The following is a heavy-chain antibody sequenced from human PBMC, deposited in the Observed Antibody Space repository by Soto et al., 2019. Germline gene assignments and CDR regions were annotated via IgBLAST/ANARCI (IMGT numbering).Heavy chain of an antibody. CDR3: AKRGGTHWYTIDY. D-gene: IGHD3-10*01. J-gene: IGHJ4*02. CDR1: GFIFRNYG. Sequence: QVQLVESGGGVVQPGRSLRLSCAASGFIFRNYGMHWVRQAPGKGLEWVAVISYDGNTEYDEDSVKGRFTVSRDNSKNTLYLQMNSLRVEDTALYYCAKRGGTHWYTIDYWGQGTLVTVSS. V-gene: IGHV3-30*18. CDR2: ISYDGNTE.